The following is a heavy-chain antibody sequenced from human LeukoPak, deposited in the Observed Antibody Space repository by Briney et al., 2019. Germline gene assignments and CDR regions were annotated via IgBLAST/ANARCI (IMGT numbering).Heavy chain of an antibody. CDR3: ASHRRYTTGSEEFDY. D-gene: IGHD2/OR15-2a*01. Sequence: PSETLSLTCTVSGGSISSSDYYGAWIRQPPGKGLEWIWRIYYNGNTYYNPSLKSRVTISVDMSNNQFSLKLSSVTAAETAVYYCASHRRYTTGSEEFDYWGQGTLVTVSS. V-gene: IGHV4-39*01. CDR1: GGSISSSDYY. J-gene: IGHJ4*02. CDR2: IYYNGNT.